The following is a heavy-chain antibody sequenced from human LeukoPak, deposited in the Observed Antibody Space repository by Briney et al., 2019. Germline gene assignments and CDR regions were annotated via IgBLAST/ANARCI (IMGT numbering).Heavy chain of an antibody. D-gene: IGHD3-10*01. CDR2: IIPIFGTA. J-gene: IGHJ5*02. CDR1: RGTFNNYA. V-gene: IGHV1-69*13. CDR3: ARDLTMVRGAKYRPYNWFDP. Sequence: ASVKVSRKTSRGTFNNYAISWVRQAPGQGLEWMGGIIPIFGTASYAQKFQGRVTITADESTSTAYMELSSLRSEDTAMYYCARDLTMVRGAKYRPYNWFDPWGQGTLVTVSS.